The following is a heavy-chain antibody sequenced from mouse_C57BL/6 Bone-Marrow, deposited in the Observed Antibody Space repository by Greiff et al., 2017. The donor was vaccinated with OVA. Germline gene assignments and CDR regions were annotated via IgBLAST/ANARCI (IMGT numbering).Heavy chain of an antibody. CDR2: IYPGSGST. CDR3: ARSYSNYVIAY. D-gene: IGHD2-5*01. CDR1: GYTFTSYW. V-gene: IGHV1-55*01. J-gene: IGHJ3*01. Sequence: VQLQQPGAELVKPGASVKMSCKASGYTFTSYWITWVKQRPGQGLEWIGDIYPGSGSTDYNEKFKSKATLTVDTSSSTAYMQLSSLTSEDSAVYYCARSYSNYVIAYWGQGTLVTVSA.